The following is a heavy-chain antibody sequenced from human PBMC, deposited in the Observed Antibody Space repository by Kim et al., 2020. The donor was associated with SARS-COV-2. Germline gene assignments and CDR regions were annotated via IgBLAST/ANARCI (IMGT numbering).Heavy chain of an antibody. CDR2: INHSGST. Sequence: SETLSLTCAVYGGSFSGYYWSWIRQPPGKGLEWIGEINHSGSTNYNPSLKSRVTISVDTSKNQFSLKLSSVTAADTAVYYCARIQGGPGCVGSCYSGYGVDYWGQGTLVTVSS. CDR3: ARIQGGPGCVGSCYSGYGVDY. CDR1: GGSFSGYY. V-gene: IGHV4-34*01. J-gene: IGHJ4*02. D-gene: IGHD2-15*01.